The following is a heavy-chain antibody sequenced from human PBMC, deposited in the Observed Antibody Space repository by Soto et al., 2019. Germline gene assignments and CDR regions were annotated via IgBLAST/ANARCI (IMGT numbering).Heavy chain of an antibody. CDR1: GVSISSYY. CDR3: ARETFNGTAMVFCGMDV. J-gene: IGHJ6*02. D-gene: IGHD5-18*01. Sequence: SETLSLTCTVSGVSISSYYWSWIRQPPGKGLEWIGYIYYSGSTNYNPSLKSRVTISVDTSKNQFSLKLSSVTAADTAVYYCARETFNGTAMVFCGMDVWGQGTTVTVSS. V-gene: IGHV4-59*01. CDR2: IYYSGST.